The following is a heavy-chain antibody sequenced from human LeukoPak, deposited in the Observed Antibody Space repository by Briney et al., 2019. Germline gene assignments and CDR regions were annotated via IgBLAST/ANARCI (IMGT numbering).Heavy chain of an antibody. V-gene: IGHV3-7*05. CDR2: MKHDGIEK. D-gene: IGHD5-24*01. CDR1: GFSFGSYW. J-gene: IGHJ4*02. CDR3: AREGREGYNYPALDF. Sequence: PGGSLRLSCVASGFSFGSYWMARARQAPGKGLEWVANMKHDGIEKYHVDSVKGRFTISRDNTKNSLYLHMSSLRVEDTAVYYCAREGREGYNYPALDFWGQGILVTVSS.